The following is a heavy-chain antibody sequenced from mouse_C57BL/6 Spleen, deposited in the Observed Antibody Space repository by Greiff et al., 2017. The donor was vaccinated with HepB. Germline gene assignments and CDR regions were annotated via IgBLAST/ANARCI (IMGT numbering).Heavy chain of an antibody. J-gene: IGHJ3*01. V-gene: IGHV1-26*01. Sequence: EVKLQQSGPELVKPGASVKISCKASGYTFTDYYMNWVKQSHGKSLEWIGDINPNNGGTSYNQKFKGKATLTVDKSSSTAYMELRSLTSEDSAVYYCARSPDSSGYTWFAYWGQGTLVTVSA. CDR2: INPNNGGT. D-gene: IGHD3-2*02. CDR3: ARSPDSSGYTWFAY. CDR1: GYTFTDYY.